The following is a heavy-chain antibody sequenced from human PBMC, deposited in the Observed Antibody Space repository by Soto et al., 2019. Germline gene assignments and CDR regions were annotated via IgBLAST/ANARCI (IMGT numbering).Heavy chain of an antibody. Sequence: SETLSLTCAVYGGSFSGYYWSWIRQPPGKGLEWIGEINHSGSTNYNPSLKSRVTISVDTSKNQFSLKLSSVTAADTAVYYCARGPHSPMTREYWFDPWGQGTLVTVSS. CDR1: GGSFSGYY. V-gene: IGHV4-34*01. CDR2: INHSGST. CDR3: ARGPHSPMTREYWFDP. J-gene: IGHJ5*02. D-gene: IGHD3-22*01.